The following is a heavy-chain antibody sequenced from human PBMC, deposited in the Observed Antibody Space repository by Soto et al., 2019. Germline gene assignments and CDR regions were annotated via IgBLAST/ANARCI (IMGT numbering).Heavy chain of an antibody. CDR2: INHSGST. V-gene: IGHV4-34*02. Sequence: QVQLQQWGAGLLKPSETLSLTCAVYGESFSGYYWSWIRQPPGKGLEWIGEINHSGSTNYNPSLKRRVTMSVDTSKHQFSLKLSSVTAADTAMYYCAGNIVATISSFDYWGQGTLVTVSS. D-gene: IGHD5-12*01. CDR1: GESFSGYY. J-gene: IGHJ4*02. CDR3: AGNIVATISSFDY.